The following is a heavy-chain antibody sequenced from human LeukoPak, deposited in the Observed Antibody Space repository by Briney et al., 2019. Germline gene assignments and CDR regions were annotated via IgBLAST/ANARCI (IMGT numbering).Heavy chain of an antibody. CDR1: GYRFTSYW. D-gene: IGHD6-13*01. V-gene: IGHV5-10-1*01. CDR2: IDPSDSYT. CDR3: ARLPIAAADSNWFDP. Sequence: GESLKISCKGSGYRFTSYWISWVRQMPGKGLEWMGRIDPSDSYTNYSPSLQGHVTISADKSISTAYLQWSSLKASDTAMYYCARLPIAAADSNWFDPWGQGTLVTVSS. J-gene: IGHJ5*02.